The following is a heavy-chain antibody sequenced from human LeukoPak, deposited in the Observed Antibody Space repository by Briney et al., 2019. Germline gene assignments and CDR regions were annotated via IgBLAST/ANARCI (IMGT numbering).Heavy chain of an antibody. CDR2: ISGSDGST. CDR3: AKDRLGTIPDAFDI. CDR1: GFTFSSHA. V-gene: IGHV3-23*01. D-gene: IGHD3-16*01. Sequence: PGESLRLSCAASGFTFSSHAMSWVRQAPGKGLEWVSGISGSDGSTYYADSVKGRFTTSRDNSKNTLYLQMNSLRAEDTAVYYCAKDRLGTIPDAFDIWGQGTMVTVSS. J-gene: IGHJ3*02.